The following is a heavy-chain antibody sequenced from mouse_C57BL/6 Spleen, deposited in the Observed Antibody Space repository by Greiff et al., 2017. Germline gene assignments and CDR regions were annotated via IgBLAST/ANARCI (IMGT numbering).Heavy chain of an antibody. V-gene: IGHV1-64*01. CDR3: AREGSCYSNSFGC. J-gene: IGHJ2*01. Sequence: QVQLQQPGAELVKPGASVKLSCKASGYTFTSYWMHWVKQRPGQGLEWIGMIHPNSGSINYNEKFKSKATLTVNKSSSTAYMQRSSLTSEDSAVYYCAREGSCYSNSFGCWGQGTTLTVSS. D-gene: IGHD2-5*01. CDR2: IHPNSGSI. CDR1: GYTFTSYW.